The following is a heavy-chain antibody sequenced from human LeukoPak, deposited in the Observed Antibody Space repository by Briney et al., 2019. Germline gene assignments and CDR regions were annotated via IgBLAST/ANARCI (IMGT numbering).Heavy chain of an antibody. J-gene: IGHJ4*02. CDR1: GFTFSSYT. V-gene: IGHV3-23*01. Sequence: GSLRLSCAASGFTFSSYTMSWVRQAPGEVLEWVSAISGSGGSTYYADSVKGRFTSSRDNSKNTLYLQMNSLRAEDTAVYYCAKDIRHYYYESIFDYWGQGTLVTVSS. CDR2: ISGSGGST. CDR3: AKDIRHYYYESIFDY. D-gene: IGHD3-22*01.